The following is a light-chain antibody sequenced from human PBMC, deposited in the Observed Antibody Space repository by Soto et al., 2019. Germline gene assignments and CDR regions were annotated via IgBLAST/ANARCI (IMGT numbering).Light chain of an antibody. CDR1: QSVSSY. V-gene: IGKV3-11*01. Sequence: EIVLTQSPATLSLSPGARAPLSCRARQSVSSYLAWYQQNPGQAPRLLIYGASNRAAGIPARFSGSGSGTDFTLTINSLEPEDFAVYYCQQRSNWPPITFGQGTRLE. CDR3: QQRSNWPPIT. J-gene: IGKJ5*01. CDR2: GAS.